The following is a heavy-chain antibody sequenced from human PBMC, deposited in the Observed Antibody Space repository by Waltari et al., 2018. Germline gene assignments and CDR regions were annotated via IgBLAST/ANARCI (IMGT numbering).Heavy chain of an antibody. Sequence: QVQLVQSGAEVKKPGASVKVSCKASGYTFTSYAMHWVIQAPGQGLEWMGWINGGNWNTKNSLKSQGRVTITRDKSASPDDMEMSSLSSDYTAVYDCARGAYSGSRPTDYVYYVMDGWGQGTTVTASS. CDR2: INGGNWNT. D-gene: IGHD1-26*01. CDR3: ARGAYSGSRPTDYVYYVMDG. J-gene: IGHJ6*02. V-gene: IGHV1-3*01. CDR1: GYTFTSYA.